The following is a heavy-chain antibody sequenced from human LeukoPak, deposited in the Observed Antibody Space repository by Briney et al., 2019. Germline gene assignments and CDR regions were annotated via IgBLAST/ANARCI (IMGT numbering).Heavy chain of an antibody. V-gene: IGHV3-30-3*01. J-gene: IGHJ4*02. CDR2: ISYDGSNK. Sequence: GGSLRLSCAASGFTFSSYAMHWVRQAPGKGLEWVAVISYDGSNKYYADSVKGRFTTSRDNSKNTLYLQMNSLRAEDTAVYYCASDSWDSVYDDDYWGQGTLVTVSS. D-gene: IGHD5/OR15-5a*01. CDR1: GFTFSSYA. CDR3: ASDSWDSVYDDDY.